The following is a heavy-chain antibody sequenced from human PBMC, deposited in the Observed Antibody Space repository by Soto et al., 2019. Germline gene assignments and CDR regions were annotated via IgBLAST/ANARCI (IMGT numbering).Heavy chain of an antibody. D-gene: IGHD5-12*01. J-gene: IGHJ6*02. Sequence: GESLKISCKASGYSLTTYWIGWVRQMPGKGLGLMGIIYPGDSDTRYSPSFQGQVTVSAAKSISPAYLQWSSLKASDTTMYYCAIYWHRYSSDSFLGMKVWGQGTTDTVSS. CDR1: GYSLTTYW. CDR3: AIYWHRYSSDSFLGMKV. V-gene: IGHV5-51*01. CDR2: IYPGDSDT.